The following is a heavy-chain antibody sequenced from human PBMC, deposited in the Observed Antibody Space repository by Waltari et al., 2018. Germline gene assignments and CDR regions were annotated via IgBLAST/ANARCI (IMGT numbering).Heavy chain of an antibody. CDR2: INHSGST. CDR3: ARDSPYYYYMDV. V-gene: IGHV4-34*01. CDR1: GGSFSGYY. J-gene: IGHJ6*03. Sequence: QVQLQQWGAGLLKPSETLSLTCAVYGGSFSGYYWSWTRQPPGKGLEWIGEINHSGSTNYNPSLKSRVTISVDTSKNQFSLKLSSVTAADTAVYYCARDSPYYYYMDVWGKGTTVTVSS.